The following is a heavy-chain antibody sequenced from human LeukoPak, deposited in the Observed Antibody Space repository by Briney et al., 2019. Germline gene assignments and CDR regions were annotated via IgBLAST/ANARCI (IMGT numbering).Heavy chain of an antibody. CDR3: ARGLSGYCSGGSCLYYYYYMDV. J-gene: IGHJ6*03. CDR1: GGTFSSYA. CDR2: IIPIFGTA. D-gene: IGHD2-15*01. Sequence: SVKVSCKASGGTFSSYAISWVRQAPGQGLEWMGGIIPIFGTANYAQKFQGRVTITRNTSISTAYMELSSLRSEDTAVYYCARGLSGYCSGGSCLYYYYYMDVWGKGTTVTVSS. V-gene: IGHV1-69*05.